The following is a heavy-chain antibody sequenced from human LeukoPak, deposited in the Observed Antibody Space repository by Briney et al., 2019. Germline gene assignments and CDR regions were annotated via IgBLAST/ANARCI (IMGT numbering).Heavy chain of an antibody. J-gene: IGHJ4*02. D-gene: IGHD5-18*01. V-gene: IGHV4-38-2*02. Sequence: SETLSLTCDVSGYSISSGYYWGWIRQPPGKGLEWIGTIYHSGSTYYNPSLKSRVTISVDTSKNQFSLKLSSVTAADTAVYYCARDRDTAMVTGFDYWGQGTLVTVSS. CDR3: ARDRDTAMVTGFDY. CDR1: GYSISSGYY. CDR2: IYHSGST.